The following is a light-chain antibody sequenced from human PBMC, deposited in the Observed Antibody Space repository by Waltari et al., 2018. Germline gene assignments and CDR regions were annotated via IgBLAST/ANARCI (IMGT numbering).Light chain of an antibody. CDR3: ASYTSRSPVAI. Sequence: QSALTQPASVTGSPGQSITITCTGSNSDIGNYDFVSWYQQHPGTAPKLLIFGVTARPSGVSGRFSGSKSGSAASLTISGLLPEDEAIYFCASYTSRSPVAIFGSGTKV. CDR1: NSDIGNYDF. CDR2: GVT. V-gene: IGLV2-14*01. J-gene: IGLJ1*01.